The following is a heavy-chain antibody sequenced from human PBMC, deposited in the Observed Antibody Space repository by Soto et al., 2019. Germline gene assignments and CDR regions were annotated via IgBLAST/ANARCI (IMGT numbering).Heavy chain of an antibody. CDR1: GGTFSSYA. V-gene: IGHV1-69*01. Sequence: QVQLVQSGAEVKKPGSSVKVSCKASGGTFSSYAISWVRQAPGQGLEWMGGIIPIFGTANYAQKFQGRVTITADESTSTAYMELSSLRSEYTAVYYCARASHIVLMVYAPYYFDYWGQGTLVTVSS. D-gene: IGHD2-8*01. CDR2: IIPIFGTA. CDR3: ARASHIVLMVYAPYYFDY. J-gene: IGHJ4*02.